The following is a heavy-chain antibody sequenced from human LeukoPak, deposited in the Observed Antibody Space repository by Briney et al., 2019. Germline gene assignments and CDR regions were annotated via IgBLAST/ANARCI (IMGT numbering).Heavy chain of an antibody. CDR3: ARDGDTAMVH. Sequence: GGSLRLSCATSGFKFNNYWMHWVRQVPGKGLTWVSYINPDGSSTKYADSVKGRFTISRDNSKNTLYLQMNSLRAEDTAVYYCARDGDTAMVHWGQGTLVTVSS. CDR2: INPDGSST. D-gene: IGHD5-18*01. V-gene: IGHV3-74*03. J-gene: IGHJ4*02. CDR1: GFKFNNYW.